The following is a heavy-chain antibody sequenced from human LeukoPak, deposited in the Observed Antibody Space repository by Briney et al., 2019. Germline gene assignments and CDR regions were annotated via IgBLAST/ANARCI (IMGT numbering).Heavy chain of an antibody. J-gene: IGHJ4*02. CDR3: ARDLKYYYDSSGYGY. Sequence: GGSLRLSCAASGFTFSSYSMNWVRQAPGKGLEWVSYISSSGSTIYYADSVKGRFTISRDNAKNSLYLQMNSLRAEDTAVYYCARDLKYYYDSSGYGYWGQGTLVTVSS. CDR1: GFTFSSYS. D-gene: IGHD3-22*01. CDR2: ISSSGSTI. V-gene: IGHV3-48*04.